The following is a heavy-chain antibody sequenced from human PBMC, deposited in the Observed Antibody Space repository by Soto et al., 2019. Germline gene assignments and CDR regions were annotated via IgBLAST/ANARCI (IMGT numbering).Heavy chain of an antibody. Sequence: SQTLSLTCTVSGGSISSSSYYWGWIRQPPGKGLEWIGSIYYSGSTYYNPSLKSRVTISVDTSKNQFSLKLSSVTAADTAVYYCASKGMVRGVKNYYGMDVWGQGTTVTVS. V-gene: IGHV4-39*01. CDR2: IYYSGST. CDR3: ASKGMVRGVKNYYGMDV. J-gene: IGHJ6*02. CDR1: GGSISSSSYY. D-gene: IGHD3-10*01.